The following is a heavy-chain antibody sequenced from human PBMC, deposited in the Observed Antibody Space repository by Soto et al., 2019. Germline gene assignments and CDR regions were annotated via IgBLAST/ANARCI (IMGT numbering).Heavy chain of an antibody. D-gene: IGHD3-3*01. CDR1: GYTFTSYY. V-gene: IGHV1-46*01. CDR3: ARDSRPYPSGLYYDFWSGYERPSYYFDY. CDR2: INPSGGST. J-gene: IGHJ4*02. Sequence: ASVKVSCKASGYTFTSYYMHWVRQAPGQGLEWMGIINPSGGSTSYAQKFQGRVTMTRDTSTSTVYMGLSSLRSEDTAVYYCARDSRPYPSGLYYDFWSGYERPSYYFDYWGQGTLVTVSS.